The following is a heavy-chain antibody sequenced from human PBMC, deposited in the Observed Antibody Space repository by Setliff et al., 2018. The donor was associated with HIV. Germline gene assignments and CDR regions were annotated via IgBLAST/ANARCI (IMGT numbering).Heavy chain of an antibody. J-gene: IGHJ6*03. CDR3: VRERRTPSYSTSSGRTYQYNMDV. CDR2: IYHTGSA. D-gene: IGHD2-21*01. Sequence: SETLSLTCAVSGGFFSSTNWWGWVRQSPGKGLEWIGEIYHTGSANYNPSLTGRVIISGDKSKNQFSLKLKSLTAADTALYYCVRERRTPSYSTSSGRTYQYNMDVWGEGTTVTVSS. CDR1: GGFFSSTNW. V-gene: IGHV4-4*02.